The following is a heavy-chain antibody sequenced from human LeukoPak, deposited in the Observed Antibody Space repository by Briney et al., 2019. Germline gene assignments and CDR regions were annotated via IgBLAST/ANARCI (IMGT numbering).Heavy chain of an antibody. CDR2: IYTSGST. V-gene: IGHV4-61*02. Sequence: SETLSLTCAVSGYSISSGSYYWSWIRQPAGKGLEWIGRIYTSGSTNYNPSLKSRVTISVDTSKNQFSLKLSSVTAADTAVYYCARSTPTYGDYGTYYYYYMDVWGKGTTVTVSS. J-gene: IGHJ6*03. CDR3: ARSTPTYGDYGTYYYYYMDV. D-gene: IGHD4-17*01. CDR1: GYSISSGSYY.